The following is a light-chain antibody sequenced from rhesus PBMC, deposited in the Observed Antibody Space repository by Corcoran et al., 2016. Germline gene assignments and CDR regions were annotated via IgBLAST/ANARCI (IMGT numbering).Light chain of an antibody. CDR2: KAS. CDR3: QQYNSRPPT. CDR1: QGIRSW. Sequence: DIQMTQSPSSLSASVGDTVTITCRASQGIRSWLAWYPQQPGKAPKHLIYKASSLKSGVPSRFSGSGSGTDFMLTISSLQSEDFATYDCQQYNSRPPTFGQGTKVEIK. J-gene: IGKJ1*01. V-gene: IGKV1-22*01.